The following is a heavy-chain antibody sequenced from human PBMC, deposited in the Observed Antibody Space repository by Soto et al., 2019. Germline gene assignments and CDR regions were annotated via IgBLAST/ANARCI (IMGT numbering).Heavy chain of an antibody. CDR3: ARDGGCRDGYTVGCNWYDP. CDR1: GFTFSSYG. D-gene: IGHD5-12*01. CDR2: IWYDGSNK. Sequence: GGSLRLSSAASGFTFSSYGMHWVGQAPGKGLEWVAVIWYDGSNKYYADSVKGRFTISRDNSKNTLYLQMNSLRAEDTAVYYCARDGGCRDGYTVGCNWYDPWGQGTLVTVSS. V-gene: IGHV3-33*01. J-gene: IGHJ5*02.